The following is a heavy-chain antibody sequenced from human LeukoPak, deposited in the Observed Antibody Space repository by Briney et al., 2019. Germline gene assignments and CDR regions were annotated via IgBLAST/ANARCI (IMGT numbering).Heavy chain of an antibody. CDR1: GFTFSSYS. J-gene: IGHJ3*02. CDR2: ISGSGVTT. CDR3: AKGYFDHVWSALDI. Sequence: GGSLRLSCAASGFTFSSYSMNWVRQAPGKGLEWVSVISGSGVTTYYADSVKGRFTISRDHSKNTLCLQMNSLRAEDTAVYHCAKGYFDHVWSALDIWGHGTVVTVSS. V-gene: IGHV3-23*01. D-gene: IGHD2/OR15-2a*01.